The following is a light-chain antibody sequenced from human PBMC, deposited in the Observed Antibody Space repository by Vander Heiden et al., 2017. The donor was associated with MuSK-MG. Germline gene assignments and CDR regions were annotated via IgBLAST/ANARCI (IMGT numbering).Light chain of an antibody. V-gene: IGLV3-1*01. CDR1: KFGDQY. J-gene: IGLJ1*01. Sequence: SYELAQTPSVSVSPRQTDSITSSGSKFGDQYACGYQQKPGQSLVMVIDKDSKRPSGIPDRFSGSNSVNTATLTISGTQDGDEDDYYCQAGDSSTVVFGTGTKVTVL. CDR3: QAGDSSTVV. CDR2: KDS.